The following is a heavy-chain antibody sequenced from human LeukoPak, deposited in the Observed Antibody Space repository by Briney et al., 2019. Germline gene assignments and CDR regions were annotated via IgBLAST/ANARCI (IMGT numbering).Heavy chain of an antibody. D-gene: IGHD2-15*01. CDR3: ARDTLVYCSGRRCLLTGSYGMDV. V-gene: IGHV3-33*01. J-gene: IGHJ6*02. CDR1: GFTSSSYG. CDR2: IWSDGSNK. Sequence: SLSLSCALSGFTSSSYGMHWVRHAPSKGLEWGAVIWSDGSNKYYTDSVKGRFTTPRHKPKNTTYLQRNRLLSEHPSVYYCARDTLVYCSGRRCLLTGSYGMDVWAKGPRSPSP.